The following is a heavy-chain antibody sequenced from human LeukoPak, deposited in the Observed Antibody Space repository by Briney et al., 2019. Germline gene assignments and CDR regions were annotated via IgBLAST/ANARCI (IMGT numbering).Heavy chain of an antibody. CDR1: GFTVSSYN. D-gene: IGHD2-2*01. J-gene: IGHJ6*03. Sequence: GGSLRLSCAASGFTVSSYNMNWVRQTPGKGLEWVSYISSSGYTMHHADSVKGRFTVSRDSAKNSLYLQMHSLRDEDAAVYFCARGCASCGHYNYYFMDVWGKGTTVTVSS. CDR3: ARGCASCGHYNYYFMDV. CDR2: ISSSGYTM. V-gene: IGHV3-48*02.